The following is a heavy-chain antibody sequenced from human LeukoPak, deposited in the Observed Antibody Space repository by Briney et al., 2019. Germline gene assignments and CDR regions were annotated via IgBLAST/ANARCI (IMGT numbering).Heavy chain of an antibody. D-gene: IGHD3-22*01. J-gene: IGHJ3*02. CDR3: AKLSYVADSSGYYLLAFDI. V-gene: IGHV3-23*01. CDR1: GFTFSSYG. CDR2: MSDSGDST. Sequence: GGSMRLSCAASGFTFSSYGMSWVRQAPGKGLEWVSAMSDSGDSTYYADSVKGRFTISRDNSKNTLYLQMNSLRAEDTAVYYCAKLSYVADSSGYYLLAFDIWGQGTMVTVSS.